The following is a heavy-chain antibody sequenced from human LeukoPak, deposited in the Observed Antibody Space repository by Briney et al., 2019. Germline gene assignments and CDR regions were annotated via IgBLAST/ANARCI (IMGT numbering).Heavy chain of an antibody. D-gene: IGHD6-13*01. CDR3: ARGSAAGTVKGKYYFDY. CDR2: IYYSGST. Sequence: PSETLSLTCTVSGGSISSNNYYWGWIRQPPGKGLEWIGYIYYSGSTNYNPSLKSRVTISVDTSKNQFSLKLSSVTAADTAVYYCARGSAAGTVKGKYYFDYWGQGTLVTVSS. V-gene: IGHV4-61*05. J-gene: IGHJ4*02. CDR1: GGSISSNNYY.